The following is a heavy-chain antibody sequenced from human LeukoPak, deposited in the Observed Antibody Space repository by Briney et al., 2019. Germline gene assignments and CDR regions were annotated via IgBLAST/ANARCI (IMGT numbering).Heavy chain of an antibody. Sequence: GSLRLSCAASGITFSNYVMSWVRQAPGKELEWVSAISGGGRNTYYAASVKGRFTISRDNSKNMLHLQMNSLRAEDTAVYYCAKDRTSMVTTGLDYWGQGTLVTVSS. CDR2: ISGGGRNT. D-gene: IGHD4-17*01. CDR1: GITFSNYV. J-gene: IGHJ4*02. CDR3: AKDRTSMVTTGLDY. V-gene: IGHV3-23*01.